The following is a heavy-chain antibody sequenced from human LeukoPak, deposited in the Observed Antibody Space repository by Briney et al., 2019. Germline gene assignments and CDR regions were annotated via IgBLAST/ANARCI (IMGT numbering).Heavy chain of an antibody. D-gene: IGHD1-7*01. CDR1: GFTFSSYG. V-gene: IGHV3-30*02. CDR3: ASQSYNWNYEYFDY. CDR2: IRYDGSNK. Sequence: PGGSLRLSCAASGFTFSSYGMHWVRQAPGKGLEWVAFIRYDGSNKYYADSVKGRFTISRDNSKNTLYLQMNSLRAEDTAVYYCASQSYNWNYEYFDYWGQGTLVTVSS. J-gene: IGHJ4*02.